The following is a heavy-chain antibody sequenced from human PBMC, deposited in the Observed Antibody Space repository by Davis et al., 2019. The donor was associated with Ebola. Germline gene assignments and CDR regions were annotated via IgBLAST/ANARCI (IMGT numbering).Heavy chain of an antibody. D-gene: IGHD1-26*01. Sequence: AASVKVSCKASGGTFSSYAISWVRQAPGQGLEWMGGIIPIFGTANYAQKFQGRVTITADESTSTAYMELSSLRSEDTAVYYCAREGSGSYSYYFDYWGQGTLVTVSS. V-gene: IGHV1-69*13. CDR3: AREGSGSYSYYFDY. CDR1: GGTFSSYA. CDR2: IIPIFGTA. J-gene: IGHJ4*02.